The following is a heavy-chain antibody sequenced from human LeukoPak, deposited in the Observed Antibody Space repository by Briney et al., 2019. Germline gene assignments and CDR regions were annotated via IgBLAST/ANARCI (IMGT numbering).Heavy chain of an antibody. J-gene: IGHJ3*02. Sequence: SETLSLTCTVSGDSVSNSPYYWSWIRQPPGKGLEWIGYVYDTGSTNYNPSLKSRATISADTSKNQFSLRLRPVTAADTAVYYCARDVYCAKGVCYSAFDIWGQGTMVTVSS. CDR3: ARDVYCAKGVCYSAFDI. CDR2: VYDTGST. CDR1: GDSVSNSPYY. V-gene: IGHV4-61*01. D-gene: IGHD2-8*01.